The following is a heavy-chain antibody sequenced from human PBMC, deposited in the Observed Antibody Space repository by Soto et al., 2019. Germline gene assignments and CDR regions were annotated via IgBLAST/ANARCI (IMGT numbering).Heavy chain of an antibody. J-gene: IGHJ5*02. D-gene: IGHD6-13*01. CDR1: GYTFTGYY. CDR3: ASIAAAGTEYYWFDP. Sequence: ASVKVSCKASGYTFTGYYMHWVRQAPGQGLEWMGWINPNSGGTNYAQKFQGRVTMTRDTSISTAYMELSRLRSDDTAVYYCASIAAAGTEYYWFDPWGQGTLVTVSS. CDR2: INPNSGGT. V-gene: IGHV1-2*02.